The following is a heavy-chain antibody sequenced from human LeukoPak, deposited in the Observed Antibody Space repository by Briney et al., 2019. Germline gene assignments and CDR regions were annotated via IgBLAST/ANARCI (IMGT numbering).Heavy chain of an antibody. V-gene: IGHV1-18*04. CDR1: GYTFTSYG. CDR3: ARALITMIQPSLWLDY. Sequence: GASVKVSCKASGYTFTSYGISWVRQAPGQGLEWMGWISAYNGNTNYAQKLHGRVTMTTDTSTSTAYMELRSLRSDDTAVYYCARALITMIQPSLWLDYWGQGTLVTVSS. J-gene: IGHJ4*02. CDR2: ISAYNGNT. D-gene: IGHD3-22*01.